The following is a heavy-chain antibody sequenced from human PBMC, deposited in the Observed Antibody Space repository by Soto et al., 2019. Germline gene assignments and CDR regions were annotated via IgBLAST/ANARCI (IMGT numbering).Heavy chain of an antibody. J-gene: IGHJ4*02. CDR1: GFTFSSYS. V-gene: IGHV3-21*01. D-gene: IGHD3-10*01. Sequence: EVQLVESGGGLVKPGGSLRLSCAASGFTFSSYSMNWVRQAPGKGLEWVSSISSSSSYIYYADSVKGRFTISRDNAKNSLYLQMNSLGAEDTAVYYCARDTGYYGSGSTDYWGQGTLVTVSS. CDR2: ISSSSSYI. CDR3: ARDTGYYGSGSTDY.